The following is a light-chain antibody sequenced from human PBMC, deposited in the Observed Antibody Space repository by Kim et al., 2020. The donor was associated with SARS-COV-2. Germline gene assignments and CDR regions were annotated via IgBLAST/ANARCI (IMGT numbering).Light chain of an antibody. V-gene: IGKV3-20*01. Sequence: VLTQSPGTLSLSPGERATLSCRASQSVRNGYLAWYQQKPGQAPRLLIYAASSRATGIPDRFSGSGSGTDFTLTISRLEPEDFAVYYCQQYTGSPITFGQGTRLEIK. CDR3: QQYTGSPIT. CDR1: QSVRNGY. J-gene: IGKJ5*01. CDR2: AAS.